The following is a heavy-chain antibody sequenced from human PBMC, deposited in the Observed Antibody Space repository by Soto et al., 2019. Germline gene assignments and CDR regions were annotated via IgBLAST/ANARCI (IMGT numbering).Heavy chain of an antibody. CDR3: ARDFLAARPDFWSVFYL. CDR1: GYTFTSYY. CDR2: INPSGGST. V-gene: IGHV1-46*01. J-gene: IGHJ4*02. D-gene: IGHD3-3*01. Sequence: GASVKVSCKASGYTFTSYYMHWVRQAPGQGLEWMGIINPSGGSTSYAQKFQGRVTMTRDTSTSTVYMELSSLRSEDTAVYYCARDFLAARPDFWSVFYLWGQGSLVTVSS.